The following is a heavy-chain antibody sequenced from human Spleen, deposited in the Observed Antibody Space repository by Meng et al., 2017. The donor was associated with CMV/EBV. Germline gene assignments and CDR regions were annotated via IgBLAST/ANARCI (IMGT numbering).Heavy chain of an antibody. J-gene: IGHJ2*01. CDR2: FYYSGST. CDR1: GGSISSGDYY. D-gene: IGHD2-21*02. V-gene: IGHV4-30-4*08. Sequence: QVQLQESGPGLVKPSQALSLTCTVSGGSISSGDYYWSWIRQPPGKGLEWIGYFYYSGSTYYNPSLKSRVTISVDTSKNQFSLKLSSVTAADTAVYYCARSPYCGGDCRLFDLWGRGTLVTVSS. CDR3: ARSPYCGGDCRLFDL.